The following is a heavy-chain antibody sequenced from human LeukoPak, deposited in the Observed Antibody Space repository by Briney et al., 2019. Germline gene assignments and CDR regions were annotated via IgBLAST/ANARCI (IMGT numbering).Heavy chain of an antibody. V-gene: IGHV3-23*01. Sequence: GGSLRLSCAASGLTFSNYAMSWVRQVPGKGLEWVSGISDSGGSTYYADSVKGRFIISRDNSKNTLYLQMNSLRAEDTAVYYCAKDKRITKRYYYYYGMDVWGQGTTVTVSS. J-gene: IGHJ6*02. CDR3: AKDKRITKRYYYYYGMDV. CDR2: ISDSGGST. CDR1: GLTFSNYA. D-gene: IGHD3-10*01.